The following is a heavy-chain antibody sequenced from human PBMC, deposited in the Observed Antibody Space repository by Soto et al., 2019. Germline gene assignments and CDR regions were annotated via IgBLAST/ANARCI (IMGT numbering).Heavy chain of an antibody. D-gene: IGHD2-21*02. Sequence: HPGGSLRLSCAASGFTFSSFWMHWVRQAPGKGLVWVSRVNSDGSYIKYADSVKGRFTISRDNAKNTLYLQMNSLRAEDTAVYYCARRKNDCLNPFDIWGQGTMVTVSS. CDR2: VNSDGSYI. CDR1: GFTFSSFW. V-gene: IGHV3-74*03. CDR3: ARRKNDCLNPFDI. J-gene: IGHJ3*02.